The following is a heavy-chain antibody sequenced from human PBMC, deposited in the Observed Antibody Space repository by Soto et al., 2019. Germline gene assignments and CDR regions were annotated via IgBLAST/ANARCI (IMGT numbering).Heavy chain of an antibody. CDR3: AKGVHIVVVPAALPITPFDY. CDR1: GFTFSSYA. Sequence: GGSLRLSCAASGFTFSSYAMSWVRQAPGKGLEWVSAISGSGGSTYYADSVKGRFTISRDNSKNTLYLQMNSLRAEDTAVYYCAKGVHIVVVPAALPITPFDYWGQGTLVTVPS. V-gene: IGHV3-23*01. D-gene: IGHD2-2*01. CDR2: ISGSGGST. J-gene: IGHJ4*02.